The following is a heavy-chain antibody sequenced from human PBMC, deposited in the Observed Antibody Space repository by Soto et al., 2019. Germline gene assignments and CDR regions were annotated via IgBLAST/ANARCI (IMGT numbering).Heavy chain of an antibody. J-gene: IGHJ4*02. V-gene: IGHV3-23*01. CDR3: AKSPGPYCGGDCYSDY. Sequence: GGSLRLSCAASGFTFSSYAMSWVRQAPGKGLEWVSAISGSGGSTYYADSVKGRFTISRDNSKNTLYLQMNSLRAEDTAVYYCAKSPGPYCGGDCYSDYWGQGTLVTVSS. CDR2: ISGSGGST. CDR1: GFTFSSYA. D-gene: IGHD2-21*02.